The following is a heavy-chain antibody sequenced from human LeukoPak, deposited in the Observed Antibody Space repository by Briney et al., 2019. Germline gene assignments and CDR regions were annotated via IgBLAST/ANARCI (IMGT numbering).Heavy chain of an antibody. CDR3: ARVEDSGYDYRGRFDP. D-gene: IGHD5-12*01. CDR1: GGSISTYY. CDR2: IYYTGST. J-gene: IGHJ5*02. V-gene: IGHV4-59*12. Sequence: SETLSLTCTVSGGSISTYYWRWIRQPPGKGLEWIGYIYYTGSTNYNPSLKSRVTISVDTSKNQFSLKLSYVTAADTAVYYCARVEDSGYDYRGRFDPWGQGTLVTVSS.